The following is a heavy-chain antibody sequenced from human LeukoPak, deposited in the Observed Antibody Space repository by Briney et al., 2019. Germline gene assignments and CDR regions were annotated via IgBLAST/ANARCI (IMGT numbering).Heavy chain of an antibody. V-gene: IGHV3-66*01. Sequence: PGGSLRLSCAASGFTVSSNYMSWVRQAPGKGLEWVSVIYSGGSTYYADSVKGRFTISRDNSKNTLYLQMNSLRAEDTAVYYCARDRVYDSSGYRFYFDYWGQGTLVTVSS. CDR1: GFTVSSNY. J-gene: IGHJ4*02. CDR3: ARDRVYDSSGYRFYFDY. D-gene: IGHD3-22*01. CDR2: IYSGGST.